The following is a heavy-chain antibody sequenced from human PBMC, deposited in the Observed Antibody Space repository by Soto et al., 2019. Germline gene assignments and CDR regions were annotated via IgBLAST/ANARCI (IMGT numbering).Heavy chain of an antibody. CDR2: VIPILGIA. J-gene: IGHJ6*03. CDR3: AREVEDIVVVVAAXRDYYYYMDV. D-gene: IGHD2-15*01. CDR1: GGTFSIYT. V-gene: IGHV1-69*04. Sequence: SLKVSCKASGGTFSIYTISWVRQAPGQGLEWMGRVIPILGIANYAQKFQGRVTITADKSTSTAYMELSSLRSEDTAVYYCAREVEDIVVVVAAXRDYYYYMDVWGKGTTVTVSS.